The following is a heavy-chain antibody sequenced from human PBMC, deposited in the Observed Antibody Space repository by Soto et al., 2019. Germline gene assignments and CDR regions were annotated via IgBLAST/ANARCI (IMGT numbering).Heavy chain of an antibody. CDR1: GYTFTAYY. CDR2: INPNGGGT. D-gene: IGHD3-10*01. J-gene: IGHJ4*02. Sequence: QVQLVQSGAEMKKPGASVKVSCEASGYTFTAYYIHWVRQAPGQGLEWMGWINPNGGGTKHAQKFQGRVTMTRHTSINTAYMELTRLTSDDTAVYYCARAVHTMIQGVRFRVDQWGQGTLVTVSS. V-gene: IGHV1-2*02. CDR3: ARAVHTMIQGVRFRVDQ.